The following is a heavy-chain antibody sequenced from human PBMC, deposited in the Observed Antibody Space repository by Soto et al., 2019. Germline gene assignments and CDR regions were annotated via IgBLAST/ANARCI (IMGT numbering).Heavy chain of an antibody. CDR2: IIPISDTT. D-gene: IGHD2-2*01. CDR1: VGTFSSYS. V-gene: IGHV1-69*01. J-gene: IGHJ6*02. CDR3: ARSQGSSTSLEIYYYYYYGMDV. Sequence: QVQLVQSGAEVKKPGSSVKVSCKASVGTFSSYSISWVRQAPGHGLEWMGGIIPISDTTNYAQKFQGSVTITADESTSTAYMELSSLRSEDTAVYYCARSQGSSTSLEIYYYYYYGMDVWGQGTTVTVSS.